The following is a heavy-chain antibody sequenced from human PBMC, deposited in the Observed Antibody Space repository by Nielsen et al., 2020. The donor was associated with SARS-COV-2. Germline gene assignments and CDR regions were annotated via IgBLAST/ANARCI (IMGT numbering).Heavy chain of an antibody. J-gene: IGHJ4*02. V-gene: IGHV5-10-1*01. CDR2: IHPSDSYT. Sequence: VRQMPEKGLEWMGRIHPSDSYTNYSPSFQGHVTISADKSISTAYLQWSSLKASDTAMYFCARHYPDYDFWTGYYSEADSDYWGQGTLVTVSS. CDR3: ARHYPDYDFWTGYYSEADSDY. D-gene: IGHD3-3*01.